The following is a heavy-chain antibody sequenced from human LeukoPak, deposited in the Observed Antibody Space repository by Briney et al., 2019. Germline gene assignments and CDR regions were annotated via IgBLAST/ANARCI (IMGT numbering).Heavy chain of an antibody. Sequence: PGGSLRLSCAASGFNFNVYAMSWVRQPPGKGLEWVSSIGSPDLTNYADSVKGRFTISRDDSKNTVFLQINSLRAEDTATYDCAKDREDHNNIWDAFDIWGQGTMVTVSS. CDR2: IGSPDLT. J-gene: IGHJ3*02. CDR3: AKDREDHNNIWDAFDI. V-gene: IGHV3-23*01. CDR1: GFNFNVYA. D-gene: IGHD1-14*01.